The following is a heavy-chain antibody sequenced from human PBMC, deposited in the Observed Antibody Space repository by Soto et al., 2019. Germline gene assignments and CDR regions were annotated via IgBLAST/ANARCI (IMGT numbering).Heavy chain of an antibody. CDR3: ARELSWTYPHHYYYGMDV. J-gene: IGHJ6*02. V-gene: IGHV4-34*02. Sequence: QVQLRQWGAGLLKPSETLSLTCGVYGGSFSGYYWRWIRQPPGKGLEWIGKINHSGSKYNPCLKSRVTISVDKSKNHFSLELSSVTAADAAVYYWARELSWTYPHHYYYGMDVWGQGTTVTVSS. CDR1: GGSFSGYY. CDR2: INHSGS. D-gene: IGHD1-26*01.